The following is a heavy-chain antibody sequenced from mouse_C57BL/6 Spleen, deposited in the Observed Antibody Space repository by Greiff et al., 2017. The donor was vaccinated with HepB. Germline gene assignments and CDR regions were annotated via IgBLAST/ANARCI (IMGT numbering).Heavy chain of an antibody. CDR1: GFTFSDYG. V-gene: IGHV5-17*01. Sequence: EVKVVESGGGLVKPGGSLKLSCAASGFTFSDYGMHWVRQAPEKGLEWVAYISSGSSTIYYADTVKGRFTISRDNAKNTLFLQMTSLRSEDTAMYYCARPAYYYGSSYFDYWGQGTTLTVSS. CDR2: ISSGSSTI. J-gene: IGHJ2*01. CDR3: ARPAYYYGSSYFDY. D-gene: IGHD1-1*01.